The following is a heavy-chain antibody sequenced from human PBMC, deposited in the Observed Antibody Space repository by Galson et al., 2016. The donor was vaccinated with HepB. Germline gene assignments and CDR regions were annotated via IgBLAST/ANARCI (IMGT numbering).Heavy chain of an antibody. D-gene: IGHD3-10*01. V-gene: IGHV4-31*03. CDR2: IYYSGTT. CDR1: GGPITITDYY. Sequence: TLSLTCTVSGGPITITDYYWSWIRQHPGKGLEWIGYIYYSGTTYYSPSLKSRVTISVDTSKSQFSLRLSSVTAADTAVYYCARARRSGSGWYFDYWGQGALVTVSS. CDR3: ARARRSGSGWYFDY. J-gene: IGHJ4*02.